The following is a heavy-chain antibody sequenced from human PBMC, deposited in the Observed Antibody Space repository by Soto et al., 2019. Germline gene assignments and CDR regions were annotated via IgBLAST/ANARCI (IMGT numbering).Heavy chain of an antibody. D-gene: IGHD2-8*02. CDR1: GFTFSSFV. CDR2: VSPGGDVS. J-gene: IGHJ3*02. Sequence: PGGSLRLSCAASGFTFSSFVMNWVRQAPGKGLEWVSTVSPGGDVSHYTDSVKGRFTISRDNSKNTVFLQMNSLTAGDTAVYYCAKATATGGGAFDIRGQGTMVTVSS. V-gene: IGHV3-23*01. CDR3: AKATATGGGAFDI.